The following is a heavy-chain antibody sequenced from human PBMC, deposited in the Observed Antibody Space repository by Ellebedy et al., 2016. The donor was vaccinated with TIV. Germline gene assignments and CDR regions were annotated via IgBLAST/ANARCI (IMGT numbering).Heavy chain of an antibody. Sequence: GGSLRLSXAASGFTSSSYAMHWVRQAPGKGLECVAFISNDGNNKYYPDSVKGRFTVSRDNSENTLFLQMNSLRAEDTAFYFCARDHRWGFDYWGQGTLVIVSS. CDR3: ARDHRWGFDY. J-gene: IGHJ4*02. CDR1: GFTSSSYA. CDR2: ISNDGNNK. D-gene: IGHD7-27*01. V-gene: IGHV3-30-3*01.